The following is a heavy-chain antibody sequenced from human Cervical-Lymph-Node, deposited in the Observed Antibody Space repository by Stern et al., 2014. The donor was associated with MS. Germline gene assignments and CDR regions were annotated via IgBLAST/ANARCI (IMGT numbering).Heavy chain of an antibody. CDR1: GITFSHSA. V-gene: IGHV1-58*02. CDR2: VVVFNGDV. Sequence: QMQLVQSGPEVKKPGTSVKVSCKASGITFSHSAIQWLRQARGQRPEWIGWVVVFNGDVNYAPRFQERVTITRDMSTSTVHMELRSLRSEDTAIYYCASERYTYYDDQRPPGGFDPWGQGTLVTVSS. D-gene: IGHD3-3*01. J-gene: IGHJ5*02. CDR3: ASERYTYYDDQRPPGGFDP.